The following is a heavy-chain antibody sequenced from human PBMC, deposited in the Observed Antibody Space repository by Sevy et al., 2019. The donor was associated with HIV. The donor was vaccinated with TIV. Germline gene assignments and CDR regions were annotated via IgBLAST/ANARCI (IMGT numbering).Heavy chain of an antibody. Sequence: GGSLRLSCEASGFNFSKVWMSWVRQAPGKGLEWVAHIKNKVDGGTTDYAAPVRGRFTISREDSKNWLFLQMNSLKIEDTAVYYCTTGGSLFQHWGQGTLVTVSS. CDR1: GFNFSKVW. CDR2: IKNKVDGGTT. V-gene: IGHV3-15*01. J-gene: IGHJ1*01. CDR3: TTGGSLFQH. D-gene: IGHD3-10*01.